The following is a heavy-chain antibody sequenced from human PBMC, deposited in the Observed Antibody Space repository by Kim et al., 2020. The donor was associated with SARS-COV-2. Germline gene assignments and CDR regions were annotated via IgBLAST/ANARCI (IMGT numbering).Heavy chain of an antibody. D-gene: IGHD6-6*01. J-gene: IGHJ4*02. CDR3: AKGPASSSSYRAHRE. V-gene: IGHV3-23*01. Sequence: GGSLRLSCAASGFTFSSYSMSWVRQAPGKGLEWVSSISGSGGSTYFANSVKGWFTISRDNTKNTLYLQMSTLRAEDTAVYFCAKGPASSSSYRAHREWGQGTLVTGSS. CDR2: ISGSGGST. CDR1: GFTFSSYS.